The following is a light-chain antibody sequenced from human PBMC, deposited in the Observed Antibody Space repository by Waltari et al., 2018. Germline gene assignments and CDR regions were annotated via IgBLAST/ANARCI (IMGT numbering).Light chain of an antibody. J-gene: IGKJ5*01. Sequence: EIVLTQSPATLSLSPGERATLSCRASQSVSSYLAWYQQKPGQGPRRIIYDASNRATGIPARFSGSGSGTDFTLTISSLEPEDFAVYYCQQRSYLITFGQGTRLEIK. CDR2: DAS. CDR3: QQRSYLIT. V-gene: IGKV3-11*01. CDR1: QSVSSY.